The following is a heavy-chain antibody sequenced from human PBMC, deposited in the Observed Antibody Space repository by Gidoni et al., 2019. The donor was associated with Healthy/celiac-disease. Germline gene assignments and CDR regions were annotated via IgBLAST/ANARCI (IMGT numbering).Heavy chain of an antibody. Sequence: QVQLVQSGAEVKKPGSSVKVSCTASGGTFSSYAISWVRQAPGQGLEWMGGIIPIFGTANYAQKLQGRVTITADESTSTAYMELSSLRSEDTAVYYCASSTETRANYYYYGMDVWGQGTTVTVSS. CDR2: IIPIFGTA. CDR1: GGTFSSYA. J-gene: IGHJ6*02. CDR3: ASSTETRANYYYYGMDV. V-gene: IGHV1-69*01.